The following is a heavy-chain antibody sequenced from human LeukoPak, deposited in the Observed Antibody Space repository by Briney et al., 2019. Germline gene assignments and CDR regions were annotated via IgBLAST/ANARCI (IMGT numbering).Heavy chain of an antibody. CDR1: GYTFTGYY. CDR2: NNPKSGDT. D-gene: IGHD3-10*01. V-gene: IGHV1-2*02. Sequence: ASVKVSCKASGYTFTGYYMHWVRQAPGQGLEYMGWNNPKSGDTNCAQKFQGRVTMTRDTSISTAYMELSRLRSDDTAVYYCSTLVRESPAFDVWGRGTMVTVSS. J-gene: IGHJ3*01. CDR3: STLVRESPAFDV.